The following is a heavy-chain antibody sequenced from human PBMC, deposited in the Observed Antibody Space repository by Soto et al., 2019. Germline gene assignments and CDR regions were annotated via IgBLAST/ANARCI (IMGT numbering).Heavy chain of an antibody. CDR3: ARSIPFDFWSGYYTYYYYYMDV. D-gene: IGHD3-3*01. CDR1: GGSISSYY. CDR2: IYYSGST. Sequence: SETLSLTCTVSGGSISSYYWSLIRQPPGKGLEWIGYIYYSGSTNYNPSLKSRVTISVDTSKNQFSLKLSSVTAADTAVYYCARSIPFDFWSGYYTYYYYYMDVWGKGTTVTVSS. J-gene: IGHJ6*03. V-gene: IGHV4-59*01.